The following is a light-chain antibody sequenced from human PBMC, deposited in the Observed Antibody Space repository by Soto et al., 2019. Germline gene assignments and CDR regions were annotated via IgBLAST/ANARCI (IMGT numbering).Light chain of an antibody. CDR1: QSVSSN. Sequence: EIVMTQSPATPSVSAGERGTLSCRASQSVSSNLAWYQQKPGQAPRLLIYGASSRANGIPDRFSGSGSGTDFTLTISRLEPEDFAVYYCHQYGSSPLTFGGGTKVDIK. CDR3: HQYGSSPLT. V-gene: IGKV3-20*01. J-gene: IGKJ4*01. CDR2: GAS.